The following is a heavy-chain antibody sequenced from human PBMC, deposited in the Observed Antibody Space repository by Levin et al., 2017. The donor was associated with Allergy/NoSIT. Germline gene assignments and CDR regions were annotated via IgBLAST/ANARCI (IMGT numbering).Heavy chain of an antibody. V-gene: IGHV3-11*01. CDR2: ISSSGSTI. CDR3: ARDSIYCGGGGCGFDP. CDR1: GFTFSDYY. J-gene: IGHJ5*02. Sequence: SCAASGFTFSDYYMSWIRQAPGKGLEWVSYISSSGSTIYYPDSVKGRFTISRDNAKNSLYLQMNSLSVEDTAVYYCARDSIYCGGGGCGFDPWGQGTLVTVSS. D-gene: IGHD2-15*01.